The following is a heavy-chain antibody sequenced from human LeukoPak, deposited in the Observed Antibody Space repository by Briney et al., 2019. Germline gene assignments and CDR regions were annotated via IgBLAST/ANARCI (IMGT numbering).Heavy chain of an antibody. CDR2: IYTSGST. CDR1: GGSISSGSYY. D-gene: IGHD2-2*01. Sequence: SQTLSLTCTVSGGSISSGSYYWSWIRQPAGKGLEWIGRIYTSGSTNYNPSLKSRVTISVDTSKNQFSLKLSSVTAADTAVYYCARAYCSSTSCYRPQIGYYYYYMDVWGKGTTVTVSS. J-gene: IGHJ6*03. CDR3: ARAYCSSTSCYRPQIGYYYYYMDV. V-gene: IGHV4-61*02.